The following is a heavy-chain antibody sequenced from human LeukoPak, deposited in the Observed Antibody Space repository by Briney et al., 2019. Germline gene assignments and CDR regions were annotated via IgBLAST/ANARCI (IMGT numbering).Heavy chain of an antibody. J-gene: IGHJ6*03. D-gene: IGHD5-18*01. V-gene: IGHV4-30-4*07. CDR1: GGSISSGGYS. Sequence: SETLSLTCAVSGGSISSGGYSWSWIRQPPGKGLEWIGFIYYSGSTYYNPSLKSRVTTSVDTSKNQFSLKLSSVTAADTAVYYCAREGGYSYGNYYYYYMDVWGKGTTVTISS. CDR3: AREGGYSYGNYYYYYMDV. CDR2: IYYSGST.